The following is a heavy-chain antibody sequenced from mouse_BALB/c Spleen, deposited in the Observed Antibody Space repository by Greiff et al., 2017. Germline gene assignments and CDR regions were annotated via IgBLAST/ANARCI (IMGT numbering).Heavy chain of an antibody. Sequence: VKLQESGAELMKPGASVKISCKATGYTFSSYWIEWVKQRPEQGLEWIGWIFPGDGSTKYNEKFKGKATLTTDKSSSTAYMQLSRLTSEDSAVYFCARQLGLRDAMDDWGQGTSVTVSS. CDR2: IFPGDGST. CDR1: GYTFSSYW. J-gene: IGHJ4*01. V-gene: IGHV1S56*01. D-gene: IGHD3-1*01. CDR3: ARQLGLRDAMDD.